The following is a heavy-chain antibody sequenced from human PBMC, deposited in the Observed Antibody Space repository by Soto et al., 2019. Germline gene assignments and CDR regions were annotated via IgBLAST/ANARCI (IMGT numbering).Heavy chain of an antibody. CDR1: GFSLSTTGVG. D-gene: IGHD3-10*01. CDR2: IYWNDDK. Sequence: QITLKESGPTLVKPTQTLTLTCTFSGFSLSTTGVGVGWIRQPPGKALEWLALIYWNDDKRYSPSLKSRLTITKDTSKTQVFLTMTNMDPVDTATYYCARRYYYGSGSYYDGDYRFDYWGQGTLVTVSS. V-gene: IGHV2-5*01. J-gene: IGHJ4*02. CDR3: ARRYYYGSGSYYDGDYRFDY.